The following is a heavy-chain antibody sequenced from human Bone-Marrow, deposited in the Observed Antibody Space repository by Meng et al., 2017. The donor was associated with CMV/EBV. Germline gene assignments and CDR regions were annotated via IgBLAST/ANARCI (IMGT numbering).Heavy chain of an antibody. V-gene: IGHV3-64*02. J-gene: IGHJ5*02. CDR2: ISSNGGST. CDR1: GFTFSSYW. D-gene: IGHD3-3*01. Sequence: GESLKISCAASGFTFSSYWMSWVRQAPGKGLEYVSAISSNGGSTYYADSVKGRFTISRDNSKNTLYLQMGSLRAEDMAVYYCARESYDFWSGYSDSGTNWFDPWGQGTLVTVSS. CDR3: ARESYDFWSGYSDSGTNWFDP.